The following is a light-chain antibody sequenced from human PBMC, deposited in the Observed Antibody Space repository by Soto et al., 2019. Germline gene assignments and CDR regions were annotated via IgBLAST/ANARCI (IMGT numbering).Light chain of an antibody. V-gene: IGKV1-9*01. CDR1: PAIASF. CDR2: DAA. Sequence: GDRVTITCRASPAIASFLAWYQQKPGTAPKLLIYDAATLQSGVPSRFSGSRSGTEYTLTIGSLQHEDFATYYCQQINGSPWTFGQGTKVDIK. CDR3: QQINGSPWT. J-gene: IGKJ1*01.